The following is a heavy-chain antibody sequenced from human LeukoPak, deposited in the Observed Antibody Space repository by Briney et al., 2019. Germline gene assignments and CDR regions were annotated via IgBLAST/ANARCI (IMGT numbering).Heavy chain of an antibody. Sequence: GGSLRLSSAASGLAFSSYAISWVRQAPGKGLEWVSTISVASNTFYADSVKGRFTISRDNSRNTVYLQMTSLRADDTAVYYCADYGVSGVRNNFYWGQGTLVTVSS. V-gene: IGHV3-23*01. CDR2: ISVASNT. CDR3: ADYGVSGVRNNFY. CDR1: GLAFSSYA. D-gene: IGHD3-3*01. J-gene: IGHJ4*02.